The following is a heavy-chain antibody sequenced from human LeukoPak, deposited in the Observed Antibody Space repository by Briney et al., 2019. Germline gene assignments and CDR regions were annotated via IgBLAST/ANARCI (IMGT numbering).Heavy chain of an antibody. Sequence: SSVKVSCKASGGTFSSYAISWVRQAPGQGLEWMGGIIPIFGTANYAQKFQGRVTITADESTSTAYMELSSLRSEDTAVYYCARDDSYCSSTSCPEVLDYYYYYMDVWGKGTTVTVSS. CDR1: GGTFSSYA. V-gene: IGHV1-69*01. CDR3: ARDDSYCSSTSCPEVLDYYYYYMDV. J-gene: IGHJ6*03. D-gene: IGHD2-2*01. CDR2: IIPIFGTA.